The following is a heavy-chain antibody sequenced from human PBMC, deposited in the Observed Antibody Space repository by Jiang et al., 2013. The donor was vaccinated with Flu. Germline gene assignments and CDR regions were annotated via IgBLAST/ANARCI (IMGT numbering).Heavy chain of an antibody. D-gene: IGHD6-13*01. V-gene: IGHV4-4*02. CDR2: IYHSGST. CDR3: ARRTGYPDSSSWYDYYYYMDV. J-gene: IGHJ6*03. CDR1: GGSISSSNW. Sequence: GPGLVKPSGTLSLTCAVSGGSISSSNWWSWVRQPPGKGLEWIGEIYHSGSTNYNPSLKSRVTISVDKSKNQFSLKLSSVTAADTAVYYCARRTGYPDSSSWYDYYYYMDVWGKGTTVTVSS.